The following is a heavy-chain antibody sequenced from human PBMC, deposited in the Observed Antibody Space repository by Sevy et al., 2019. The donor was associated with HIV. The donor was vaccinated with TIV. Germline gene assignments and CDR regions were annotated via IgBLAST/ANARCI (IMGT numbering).Heavy chain of an antibody. CDR3: AGSRPQYYDFWSGYYQDYYGMDV. D-gene: IGHD3-3*01. V-gene: IGHV3-11*04. J-gene: IGHJ6*02. CDR2: ISSSGSTI. CDR1: VFTFSDYY. Sequence: GGSLRLSCAASVFTFSDYYMSWIRQAPGKGLEWVSYISSSGSTIYYADSVKGRFTISRDNAKNSLYLQMNSLRAEDTAVYYCAGSRPQYYDFWSGYYQDYYGMDVWGQGTTVTVSS.